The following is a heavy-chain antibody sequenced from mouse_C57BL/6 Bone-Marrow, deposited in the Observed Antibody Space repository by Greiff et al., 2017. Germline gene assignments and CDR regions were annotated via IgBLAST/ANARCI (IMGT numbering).Heavy chain of an antibody. CDR3: AGCTVVAPVFGY. Sequence: EVQGVQSGGDLVKPGGSLKISCAASGFTFSSYGMSWVRQTPDKSLEWVATISSGGSYTYYPDSVKGRSTISSDNAKNTLYLQMSSLKSEDTAMYCGAGCTVVAPVFGYWGEGTALTVSS. CDR1: GFTFSSYG. V-gene: IGHV5-6*01. D-gene: IGHD1-1*01. CDR2: ISSGGSYT. J-gene: IGHJ2*01.